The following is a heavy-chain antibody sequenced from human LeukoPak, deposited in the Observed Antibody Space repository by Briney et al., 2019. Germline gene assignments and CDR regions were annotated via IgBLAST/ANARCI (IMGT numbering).Heavy chain of an antibody. CDR2: VNSDGTTT. J-gene: IGHJ4*02. D-gene: IGHD5-18*01. CDR1: GFTFSSYW. Sequence: PGGSLRLSCAASGFTFSSYWMHWVRQAPGKGLVWVSRVNSDGTTTTYADSVKGRFTISRDNAKSTLYLQMNSLRAEDTAVYYCARGGGYSYATVDYWGQGTLVTVSS. V-gene: IGHV3-74*01. CDR3: ARGGGYSYATVDY.